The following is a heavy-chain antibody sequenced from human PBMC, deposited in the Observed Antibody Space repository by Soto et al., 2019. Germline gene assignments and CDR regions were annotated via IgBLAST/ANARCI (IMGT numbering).Heavy chain of an antibody. CDR3: AKDAVPYNGKWDWFDS. CDR2: IGGTGTDT. Sequence: DVQLLESGGGLVQPGGSLTLSCAASRFTFSDFAMSWVRQAPGKGLEWVSSIGGTGTDTHYADSVKGRFTSSRDNSRNTLYLQIDSRRDEDTAVYYCAKDAVPYNGKWDWFDSWGQGTLVIVSS. CDR1: RFTFSDFA. V-gene: IGHV3-23*01. D-gene: IGHD1-20*01. J-gene: IGHJ5*01.